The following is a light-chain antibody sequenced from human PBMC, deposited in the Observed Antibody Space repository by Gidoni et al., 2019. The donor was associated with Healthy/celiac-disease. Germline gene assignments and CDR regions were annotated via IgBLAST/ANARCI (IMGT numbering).Light chain of an antibody. J-gene: IGKJ2*02. CDR3: KQKNSYLCT. V-gene: IGKV1-5*01. Sequence: DIQLTPSPSTLSASVGDRVTITCRASQSIISWLAWYQHKPGKAPKLLIYDDSSLESGVPSRFGDGGSGTEFTLTISSLQPDKFAHNYCKQKNSYLCTFGQGTKLEIK. CDR1: QSIISW. CDR2: DDS.